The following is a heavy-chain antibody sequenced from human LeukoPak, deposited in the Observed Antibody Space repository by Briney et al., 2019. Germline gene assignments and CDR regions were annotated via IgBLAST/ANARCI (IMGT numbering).Heavy chain of an antibody. CDR3: ARGGARYLDS. D-gene: IGHD3-9*01. V-gene: IGHV3-7*01. Sequence: PGGSLRLSCVASGFSFSSYTMRWVRQAPGKGLEWVAKMKEDGSDIHYVDSVKGRFTICRDNAKNSLCLQMSSLRVEDTAVYYCARGGARYLDSWGQGILVTVSS. CDR2: MKEDGSDI. J-gene: IGHJ4*02. CDR1: GFSFSSYT.